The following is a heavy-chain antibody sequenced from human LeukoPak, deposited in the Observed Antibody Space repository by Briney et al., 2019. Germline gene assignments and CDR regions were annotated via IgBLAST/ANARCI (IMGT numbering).Heavy chain of an antibody. D-gene: IGHD3-9*01. CDR1: GFTFSSYE. J-gene: IGHJ5*02. CDR3: ARMDILTGYYRYNWFDP. CDR2: ISSSGSTI. Sequence: PPGGSLRLSCAASGFTFSSYEMNWVRQAPGKVLEWVSYISSSGSTIYYADSVKGRFTISRDNAKNSLYLQMNSLRAEDTAVYYCARMDILTGYYRYNWFDPWGQGTLVTVSS. V-gene: IGHV3-48*03.